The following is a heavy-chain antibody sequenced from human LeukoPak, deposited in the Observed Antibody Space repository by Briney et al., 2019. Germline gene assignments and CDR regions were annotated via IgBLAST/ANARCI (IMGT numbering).Heavy chain of an antibody. CDR2: ISYDGSDK. J-gene: IGHJ4*02. V-gene: IGHV3-30*04. Sequence: PGGSLRLSCVVSGFTFSSYPMHWVRQAPGKGLEWVAFISYDGSDKYYADSVKGRFTISRDNAKNSLYLQMNSLRAEDTAVYYCAREVYGSGNLPFDYWGQGTLVTVSS. D-gene: IGHD3-10*01. CDR3: AREVYGSGNLPFDY. CDR1: GFTFSSYP.